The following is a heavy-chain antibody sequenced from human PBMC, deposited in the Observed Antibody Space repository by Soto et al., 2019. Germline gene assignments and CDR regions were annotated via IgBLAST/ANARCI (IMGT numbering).Heavy chain of an antibody. CDR2: VSAGGDMT. D-gene: IGHD3-10*01. J-gene: IGHJ6*02. CDR3: ARGDRGGSGSPASYYYSGLDV. Sequence: DVQLLESGGHLVQPGGSLRLSCAASGFTFSSYAMSWVRQAPGKGLEWVSSVSAGGDMTYYSDSVKGRFTISRDNSNNARFLHMNSRSIEDTALYYCARGDRGGSGSPASYYYSGLDVWGQGTTVTVS. V-gene: IGHV3-23*01. CDR1: GFTFSSYA.